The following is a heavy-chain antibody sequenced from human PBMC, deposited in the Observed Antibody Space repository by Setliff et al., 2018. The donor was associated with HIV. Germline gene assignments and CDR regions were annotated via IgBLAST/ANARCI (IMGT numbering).Heavy chain of an antibody. CDR3: ASLSSPLDY. D-gene: IGHD6-19*01. CDR1: GFTFSHYY. J-gene: IGHJ4*02. Sequence: PGGSLRLSCAASGFTFSHYYMSWVRQAPGKGLEWVANIKQDGSEKHYADSVKGRLTISRDNAKNSLYLQMDSLRVEDTAVYYCASLSSPLDYWGQGTLVTVSS. CDR2: IKQDGSEK. V-gene: IGHV3-7*03.